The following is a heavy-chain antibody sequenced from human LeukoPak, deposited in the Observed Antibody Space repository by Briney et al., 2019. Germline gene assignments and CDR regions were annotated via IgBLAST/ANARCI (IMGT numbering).Heavy chain of an antibody. CDR1: GYKLTNNW. CDR2: IYPGYSDA. Sequence: GESLQISCKISGYKLTNNWIGWVRPVPGKGLEWMGLIYPGYSDAKYSPSFQGQVTLSVDASISTAYLQLSGLRASDTAIYYCVRFALTSSLDHWGQGTLVTVSS. V-gene: IGHV5-51*01. CDR3: VRFALTSSLDH. J-gene: IGHJ5*02. D-gene: IGHD6-13*01.